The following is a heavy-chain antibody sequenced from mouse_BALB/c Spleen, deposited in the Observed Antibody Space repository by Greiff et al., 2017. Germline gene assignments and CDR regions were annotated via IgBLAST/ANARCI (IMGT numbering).Heavy chain of an antibody. J-gene: IGHJ2*01. Sequence: EVKVVESGGGLVKPGGSLKLSCAASGFTFSSYTMSWVRQTPEKRLEWVATISSGGSYTYYPDSVKGRFTISRDNAKNTLYLQMSSLKSEDTAMYYCTRDRAKDYWGQGTTLTVSS. CDR2: ISSGGSYT. CDR1: GFTFSSYT. V-gene: IGHV5-6-4*01. D-gene: IGHD3-3*01. CDR3: TRDRAKDY.